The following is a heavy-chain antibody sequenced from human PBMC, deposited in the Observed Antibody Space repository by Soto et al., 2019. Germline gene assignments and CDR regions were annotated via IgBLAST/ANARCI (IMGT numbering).Heavy chain of an antibody. CDR1: GFTFSSYW. D-gene: IGHD6-19*01. V-gene: IGHV3-7*05. J-gene: IGHJ4*02. Sequence: EVQLVESGGGLVQPGGSLRLSCAASGFTFSSYWMSWVRQAPGKGLEWVANIKQDGSEKYYVDSVKGRFTISRDNAKNSLYLQMNSLRAEDTAVYYCARGGLGYSSGWYPDCWGQGTLVTVSS. CDR3: ARGGLGYSSGWYPDC. CDR2: IKQDGSEK.